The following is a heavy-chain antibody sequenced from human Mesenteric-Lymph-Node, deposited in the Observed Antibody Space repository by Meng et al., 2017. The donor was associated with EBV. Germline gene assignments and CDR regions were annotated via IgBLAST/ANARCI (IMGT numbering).Heavy chain of an antibody. V-gene: IGHV4-34*01. Sequence: QVQLQQWGAGLLKPSGTLSLTCAVYGGSFSTFYWSWIRQPPGKGLEWIGEINHSGNTNYNPSLKSRVTISVDTSKNQFSLRLTSVTAADTAVYYCARVGEADSGDYPNEDSWGQGTLVTVSS. CDR1: GGSFSTFY. CDR3: ARVGEADSGDYPNEDS. D-gene: IGHD4-17*01. CDR2: INHSGNT. J-gene: IGHJ4*02.